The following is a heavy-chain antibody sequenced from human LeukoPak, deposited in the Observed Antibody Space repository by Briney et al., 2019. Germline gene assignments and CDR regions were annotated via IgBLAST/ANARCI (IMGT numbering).Heavy chain of an antibody. D-gene: IGHD3-22*01. Sequence: SQTLSLTCAVSGGSISSGGYSWSWIRQPPGKGLEWIGYIYHSGSTNYNPSLKSRVTISVDTSKNQFSLKLSSVTAADTAVYYCARRESSGYYEGDWFDPWGQGTLVTVSS. V-gene: IGHV4-30-2*02. CDR2: IYHSGST. CDR3: ARRESSGYYEGDWFDP. J-gene: IGHJ5*02. CDR1: GGSISSGGYS.